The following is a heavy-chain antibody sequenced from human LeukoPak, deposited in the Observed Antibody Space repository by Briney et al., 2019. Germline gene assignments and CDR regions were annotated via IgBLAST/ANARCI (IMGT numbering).Heavy chain of an antibody. CDR2: IKQDGSEK. CDR1: GFTFSSYW. CDR3: ARDLYCSGGSCFRAPHDY. V-gene: IGHV3-7*01. J-gene: IGHJ4*02. D-gene: IGHD2-15*01. Sequence: GGSLRLSCAASGFTFSSYWMSWVRQAPGKGLEWVANIKQDGSEKYYVDPVKGRFTISRDNAKNSLYLQMNSLRAEDTAVYYCARDLYCSGGSCFRAPHDYWGQGTLVTVSS.